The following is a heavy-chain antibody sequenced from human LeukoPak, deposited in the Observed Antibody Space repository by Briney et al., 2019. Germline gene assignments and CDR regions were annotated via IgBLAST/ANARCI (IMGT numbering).Heavy chain of an antibody. J-gene: IGHJ4*02. CDR1: GFIFSNYG. V-gene: IGHV3-30*02. D-gene: IGHD3-3*01. CDR2: IKFDDGRTK. CDR3: AKSPYYDFWPFDY. Sequence: GGSLRLSCAASGFIFSNYGMHWVRQAPGKGLEWVASIKFDDGRTKNYEDSVKGRFTISRDNSQITFYLQMHDLRAEDTAVYYCAKSPYYDFWPFDYWGQGTQVTVS.